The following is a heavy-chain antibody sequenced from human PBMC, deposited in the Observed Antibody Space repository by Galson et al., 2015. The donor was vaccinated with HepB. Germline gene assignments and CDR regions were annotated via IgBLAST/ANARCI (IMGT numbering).Heavy chain of an antibody. D-gene: IGHD1-1*01. J-gene: IGHJ4*02. CDR1: GFTISDYG. V-gene: IGHV3-23*01. CDR2: IGSSGTI. CDR3: AVNMRRGTSDY. Sequence: SLRLSCAASGFTISDYGIDWVRLPPGKRLEWVSGIGSSGTIYYTDSVKGRFTISRDNSKNTVYLQMDSLSAEDTAQYYCAVNMRRGTSDYWGQGTLVTVSS.